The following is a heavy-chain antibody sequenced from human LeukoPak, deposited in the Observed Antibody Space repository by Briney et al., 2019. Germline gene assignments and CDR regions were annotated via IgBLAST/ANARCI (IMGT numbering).Heavy chain of an antibody. CDR3: ARLRLLWSLPDYFDY. J-gene: IGHJ4*02. V-gene: IGHV4-59*01. Sequence: SETLSLTCTVSGGSISSYYWSWIRQPPGKGLEWIGYIYYSGSTNYNPSLKSRVTISVDTSKNQFSLKLSSVTAADTAVYYCARLRLLWSLPDYFDYWGQGTLVTVSS. D-gene: IGHD3-10*01. CDR1: GGSISSYY. CDR2: IYYSGST.